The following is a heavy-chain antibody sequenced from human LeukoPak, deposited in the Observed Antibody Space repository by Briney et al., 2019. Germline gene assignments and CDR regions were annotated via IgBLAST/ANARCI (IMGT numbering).Heavy chain of an antibody. CDR1: GIIVSSDY. J-gene: IGHJ3*02. Sequence: GGSLRLSCAASGIIVSSDYMSWVRQAPGKGLEWVSVLSSGGTTDYADSVKGRFTISRDDSKNTLYLQMNSLRVEDTGVYYCARALETDISDSIDIWGQGTVVTVSS. CDR2: LSSGGTT. CDR3: ARALETDISDSIDI. V-gene: IGHV3-66*01. D-gene: IGHD3-9*01.